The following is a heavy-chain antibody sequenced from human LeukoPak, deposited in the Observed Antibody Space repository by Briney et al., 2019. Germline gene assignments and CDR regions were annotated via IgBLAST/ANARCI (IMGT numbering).Heavy chain of an antibody. CDR3: AASSGVTLGRF. CDR2: IYYTGIT. CDR1: GGSISSGTHY. J-gene: IGHJ4*02. Sequence: SETLSLTCTVSGGSISSGTHYYNWIRQHPGKGLEWIGYIYYTGITSYNPSLRGRVSMSVDTSMNQVSLKVTSLTAADTAVYYCAASSGVTLGRFWGQGALVTVPS. V-gene: IGHV4-31*03. D-gene: IGHD4/OR15-4a*01.